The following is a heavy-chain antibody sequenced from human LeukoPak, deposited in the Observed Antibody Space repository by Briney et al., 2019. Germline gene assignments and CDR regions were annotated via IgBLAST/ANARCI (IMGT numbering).Heavy chain of an antibody. Sequence: GGSLRLSCAASGFTFSSYAMSWVRQAPGKGLEWVSAISGSGGSTYYADSVKGRFTISRDHSKNTLYLQMNSLRAEDTAVYYCAKVGYCSSTSCSKGHYYYYYYGMDVWGQGTTDTVSS. CDR2: ISGSGGST. V-gene: IGHV3-23*01. D-gene: IGHD2-2*03. CDR3: AKVGYCSSTSCSKGHYYYYYYGMDV. CDR1: GFTFSSYA. J-gene: IGHJ6*02.